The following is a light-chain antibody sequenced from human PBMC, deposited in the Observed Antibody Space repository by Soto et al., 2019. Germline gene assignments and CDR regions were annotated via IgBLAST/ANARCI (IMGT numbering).Light chain of an antibody. V-gene: IGKV3D-15*01. CDR1: QSVSRN. CDR3: QHFGTALIT. Sequence: EIVMTQSPATLSVSPGERATLSCRASQSVSRNLAWYQQKPGQAPRLLIYDASTRATGIPDRFSGSGSGTDFTLTISRLEPEDFAVYYCQHFGTALITFGQGTRLEI. J-gene: IGKJ5*01. CDR2: DAS.